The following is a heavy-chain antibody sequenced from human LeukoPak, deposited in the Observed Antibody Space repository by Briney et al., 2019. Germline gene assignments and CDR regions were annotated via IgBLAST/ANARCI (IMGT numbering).Heavy chain of an antibody. CDR1: GYTFTDYY. CDR2: INPNSGGT. CDR3: VRRTQLYNWFDP. V-gene: IGHV1-2*02. Sequence: ASVKVSCKASGYTFTDYYMHWVRQAPGQGLEWMGWINPNSGGTDYAQKLQGRVTMTRDTSISTAYMELSRLRSDDTAVYYCVRRTQLYNWFDPWGQGTLVIVSS. D-gene: IGHD1-1*01. J-gene: IGHJ5*02.